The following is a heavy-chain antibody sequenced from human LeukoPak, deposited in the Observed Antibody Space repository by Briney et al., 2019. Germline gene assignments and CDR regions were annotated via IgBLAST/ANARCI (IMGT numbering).Heavy chain of an antibody. Sequence: GASVKVSCKASGYTFTGYYMHWVRQAPGQGLEWMGWINPSGGSTSYAQKFQGRVTMTRDTSTSTVYMELSSLRSEDTAVYYCARDRPSVYYDFWSGDYYYGMDVWGQGTTVTVSS. CDR1: GYTFTGYY. J-gene: IGHJ6*02. D-gene: IGHD3-3*01. V-gene: IGHV1-46*01. CDR2: INPSGGST. CDR3: ARDRPSVYYDFWSGDYYYGMDV.